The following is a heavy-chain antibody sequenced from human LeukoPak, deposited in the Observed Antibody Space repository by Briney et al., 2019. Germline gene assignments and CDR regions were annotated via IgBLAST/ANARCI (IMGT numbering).Heavy chain of an antibody. J-gene: IGHJ4*02. CDR3: AREGDYSSGWYD. D-gene: IGHD6-19*01. Sequence: GGSLRLSCAASGFTFSTYSMNWVRQAPGKGLEWVSYIDTGTSTIYYADSVKGRFAISRDNAKNSLYLQMNSLRAEDTAVYYCAREGDYSSGWYDWGQGTLVTVSS. CDR2: IDTGTSTI. V-gene: IGHV3-48*04. CDR1: GFTFSTYS.